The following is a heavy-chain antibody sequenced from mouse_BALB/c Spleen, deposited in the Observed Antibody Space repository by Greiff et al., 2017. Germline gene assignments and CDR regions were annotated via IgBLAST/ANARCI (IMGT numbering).Heavy chain of an antibody. CDR2: ISSGGSYT. Sequence: EVKVVESGGGLVKPGGSLKLSCAASGFTFSSYAMSWVRQSPEKRLEWVAEISSGGSYTYYPDTVTGRFTISRDNAKNTLYLEMSSLRSEDTAMYYCARPYYRYDPAWFAYWGQGTLVTVSA. J-gene: IGHJ3*01. D-gene: IGHD2-14*01. CDR1: GFTFSSYA. V-gene: IGHV5-9-4*01. CDR3: ARPYYRYDPAWFAY.